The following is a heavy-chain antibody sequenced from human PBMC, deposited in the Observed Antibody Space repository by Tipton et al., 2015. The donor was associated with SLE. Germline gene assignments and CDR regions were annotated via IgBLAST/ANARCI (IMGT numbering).Heavy chain of an antibody. CDR1: GFTITHSY. V-gene: IGHV3-53*01. J-gene: IGHJ4*02. Sequence: GSLRLSCAASGFTITHSYMNWVRQAPGKGLEWVSVIYADGSTYYADSVKGRFTISRDISKNTLYLQMNSLRGEDTAVYYCARVPWGIMGATAFDYWGQGTLVTVSS. CDR3: ARVPWGIMGATAFDY. CDR2: IYADGST. D-gene: IGHD1-26*01.